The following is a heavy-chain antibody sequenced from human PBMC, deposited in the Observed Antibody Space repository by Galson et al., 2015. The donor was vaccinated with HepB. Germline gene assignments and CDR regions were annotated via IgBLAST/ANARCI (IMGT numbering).Heavy chain of an antibody. CDR2: IRYDGSNK. CDR3: ATFCGSCYNYYFDY. D-gene: IGHD2-15*01. Sequence: SLRLSCAASGFTFSSYGMHWVRQAPGKGLEWVAFIRYDGSNKYYADSVKGRFTISRDNSKNTLYLQMNSLRAEDTAVYYCATFCGSCYNYYFDYWGQGTLVTVSS. V-gene: IGHV3-30*02. J-gene: IGHJ4*02. CDR1: GFTFSSYG.